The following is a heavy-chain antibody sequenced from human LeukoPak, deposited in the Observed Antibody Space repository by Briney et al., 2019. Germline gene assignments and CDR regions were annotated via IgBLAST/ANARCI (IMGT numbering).Heavy chain of an antibody. D-gene: IGHD4-17*01. Sequence: GGSLRLSCAAPGFTFDDYAMHWVRQAPGKGLEWVSGISWNSGSIGYADSVKGRFTISRDNAKNSLYLQMNSLRAEDTALYYCAKGYYDYGDYFDYWGQGTLVTVSS. CDR1: GFTFDDYA. CDR3: AKGYYDYGDYFDY. J-gene: IGHJ4*02. V-gene: IGHV3-9*01. CDR2: ISWNSGSI.